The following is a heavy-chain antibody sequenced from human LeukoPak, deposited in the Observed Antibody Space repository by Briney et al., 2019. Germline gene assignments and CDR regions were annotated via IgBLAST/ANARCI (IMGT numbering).Heavy chain of an antibody. Sequence: GGSLRLSCAASGFTFSSCGFNWVRQAPGKGLEWVSGINWNGGSTGYADSVKGRFTISRDNAKNSLYLQMNSLRAEDTALYYCARGAAYSSGWFHYYFDYWGQGTLVTVSS. CDR2: INWNGGST. V-gene: IGHV3-20*04. CDR3: ARGAAYSSGWFHYYFDY. J-gene: IGHJ4*02. D-gene: IGHD6-19*01. CDR1: GFTFSSCG.